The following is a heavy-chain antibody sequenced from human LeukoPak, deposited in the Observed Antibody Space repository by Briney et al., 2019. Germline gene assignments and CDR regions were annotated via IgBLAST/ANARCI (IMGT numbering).Heavy chain of an antibody. J-gene: IGHJ4*02. CDR1: GGTFSSYA. CDR3: ARMYVFSLDYFDF. Sequence: ASVKVSCKASGGTFSSYAISWVRQAPGQGLEWMGWINPNSGGTNYAQKFQGRVTMTRDTSISTAYMELSRLRFDDTASYYCARMYVFSLDYFDFWGQGTLVTVSS. D-gene: IGHD2-8*01. CDR2: INPNSGGT. V-gene: IGHV1-2*02.